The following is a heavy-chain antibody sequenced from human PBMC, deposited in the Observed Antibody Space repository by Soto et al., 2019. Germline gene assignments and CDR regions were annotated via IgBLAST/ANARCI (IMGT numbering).Heavy chain of an antibody. CDR2: MNPYNGDT. CDR1: GYIFTDYY. J-gene: IGHJ4*02. D-gene: IGHD2-2*01. Sequence: ASVKVSCKASGYIFTDYYLHCVRQVPGQGPEWMGWMNPYNGDTNYARKFQGRVTMTRDTSNSTAYMQMSSLRSDDTAVYYCARPETRTTGFDYWGQGALVTVSS. V-gene: IGHV1-2*02. CDR3: ARPETRTTGFDY.